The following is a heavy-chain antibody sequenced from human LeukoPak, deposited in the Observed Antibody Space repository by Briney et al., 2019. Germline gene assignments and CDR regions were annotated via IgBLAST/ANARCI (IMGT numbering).Heavy chain of an antibody. J-gene: IGHJ6*02. Sequence: ASVKVSCKASGGTFSSYAISWVRQAPGQGLEWMGGIIPIFGTANYAQKFQGRVTMTRNTSISTAYMELSSLRSEDTAVYYCARRTYYYGSGSYYKAGYYYGMDVWGQGTTVTVSS. V-gene: IGHV1-69*05. CDR1: GGTFSSYA. CDR3: ARRTYYYGSGSYYKAGYYYGMDV. CDR2: IIPIFGTA. D-gene: IGHD3-10*01.